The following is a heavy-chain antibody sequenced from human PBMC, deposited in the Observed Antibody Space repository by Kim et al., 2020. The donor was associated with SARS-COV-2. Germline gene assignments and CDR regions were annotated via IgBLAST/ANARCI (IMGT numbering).Heavy chain of an antibody. J-gene: IGHJ5*01. CDR3: TRSLLVVNASDS. V-gene: IGHV3-21*01. D-gene: IGHD2-8*02. CDR2: ISSTSDYI. Sequence: GGSLRLSCEGSGFSFNNFYMHWVRQAPGKGLEWVSSISSTSDYIFYADSVKGRFTISRDNTKNSVSLQMDSLRDEDTAVYYCTRSLLVVNASDSWGQGILVTVAS. CDR1: GFSFNNFY.